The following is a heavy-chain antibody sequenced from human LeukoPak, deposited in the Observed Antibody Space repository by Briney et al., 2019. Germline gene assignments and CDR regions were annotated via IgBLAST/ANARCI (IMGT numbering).Heavy chain of an antibody. CDR2: ISSSGSTI. CDR3: ARDSDWNYGVYYFDY. Sequence: GGSLRLSCAASGFTFSSYEMNWVRQAPGKGLEWVSYISSSGSTIYYADSVKGRFTISRDNAKNSLYLQMNSLRAEDTAVYYCARDSDWNYGVYYFDYWGQGTLVTVSS. V-gene: IGHV3-48*03. CDR1: GFTFSSYE. J-gene: IGHJ4*02. D-gene: IGHD1-7*01.